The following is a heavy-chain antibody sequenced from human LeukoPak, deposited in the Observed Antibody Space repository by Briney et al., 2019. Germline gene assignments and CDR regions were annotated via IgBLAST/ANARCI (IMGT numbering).Heavy chain of an antibody. Sequence: PGGSLRLSCAASGFTFSSYAMNWVRQAPGKGLEWVSAISGGGGSTYYADSVKGRFTISRDNSKNTLYLQMNSLRAEDTAVYYCAKEVGSGSYLDYWGQGTLVTVSS. CDR3: AKEVGSGSYLDY. D-gene: IGHD1-26*01. CDR2: ISGGGGST. V-gene: IGHV3-23*01. J-gene: IGHJ4*02. CDR1: GFTFSSYA.